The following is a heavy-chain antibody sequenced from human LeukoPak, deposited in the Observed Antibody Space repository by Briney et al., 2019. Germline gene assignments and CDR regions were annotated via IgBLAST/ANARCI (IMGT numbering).Heavy chain of an antibody. V-gene: IGHV3-7*01. Sequence: GGSLRLSCAASGFTFSSCWMTWVRQAPGKGLEWVANIKQDGSEKYYVDSVKGRFTISRDNAKNSLYLQMNSLGAEDTAVYYCALGLYYWGQGTLVTVSS. CDR2: IKQDGSEK. CDR1: GFTFSSCW. CDR3: ALGLYY. J-gene: IGHJ4*02.